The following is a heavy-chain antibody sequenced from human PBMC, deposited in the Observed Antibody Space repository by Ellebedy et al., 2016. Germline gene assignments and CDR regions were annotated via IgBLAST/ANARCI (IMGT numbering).Heavy chain of an antibody. Sequence: GGSLRLSCAASGFTFSNAWMNWVRQAPGKGLEWVGRIKSKTDGGTTDYAAPVKGRFTISRDDSKNTLYLQMNSLKTEDTAVYYCTTGAFFGVVIDYYYGMDVWGQGTTVTVSS. CDR3: TTGAFFGVVIDYYYGMDV. CDR2: IKSKTDGGTT. CDR1: GFTFSNAW. V-gene: IGHV3-15*07. J-gene: IGHJ6*02. D-gene: IGHD3-3*01.